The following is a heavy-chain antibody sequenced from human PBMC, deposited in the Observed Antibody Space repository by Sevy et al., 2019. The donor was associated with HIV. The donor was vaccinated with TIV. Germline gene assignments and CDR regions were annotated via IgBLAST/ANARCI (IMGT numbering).Heavy chain of an antibody. CDR1: GFTFSNYD. Sequence: GGSLRLSCAASGFTFSNYDMNWVRQAPGKGLEWVSYISSGSSYIYYADSLKGRVTISWDNANNSLFLQLNSLRAEDTAVYYCARALDYYDTGGLYYWGQGALVTVSS. V-gene: IGHV3-21*01. J-gene: IGHJ4*02. D-gene: IGHD3-22*01. CDR2: ISSGSSYI. CDR3: ARALDYYDTGGLYY.